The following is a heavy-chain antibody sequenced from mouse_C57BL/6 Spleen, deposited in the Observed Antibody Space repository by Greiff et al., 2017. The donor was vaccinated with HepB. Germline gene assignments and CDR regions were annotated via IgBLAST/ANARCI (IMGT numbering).Heavy chain of an antibody. D-gene: IGHD2-3*01. CDR2: IYPGDGDT. J-gene: IGHJ3*01. CDR1: GYAFSSSW. V-gene: IGHV1-82*01. Sequence: ESGPELVKPGASVKISCKASGYAFSSSWMNWVKQRPGKGLEWIGRIYPGDGDTNYNGKFKGKATLTADKSSSTAYMQLSSLTSEDSAVYFCARDDGYSAWFAYWGQGTLVTVSA. CDR3: ARDDGYSAWFAY.